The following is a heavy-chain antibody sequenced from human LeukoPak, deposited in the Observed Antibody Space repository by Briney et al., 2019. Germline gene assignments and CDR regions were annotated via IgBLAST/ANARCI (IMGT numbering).Heavy chain of an antibody. CDR1: GGSISSYY. Sequence: SETLSLTCTVSGGSISSYYWSWIRQPPGKGLEWIGYIYYSGSTNYNPSLKSRVTISVDTSKNQFSLKLSSVTAADTAVYYCASHRDPKYSGSYGYYYYMDVWGKGTAVTVSS. CDR3: ASHRDPKYSGSYGYYYYMDV. J-gene: IGHJ6*03. D-gene: IGHD1-26*01. V-gene: IGHV4-59*01. CDR2: IYYSGST.